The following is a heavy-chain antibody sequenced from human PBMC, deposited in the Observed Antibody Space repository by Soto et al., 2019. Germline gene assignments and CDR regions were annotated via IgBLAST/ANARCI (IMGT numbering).Heavy chain of an antibody. CDR1: GFTFSRYW. Sequence: PVGSLRLSCAGSGFTFSRYWMHWVRQVPGKGLVWVANIVSDGSRTTYADSVKGRFTISRDNAKNTLYLQMDSLRVEDTAVYYCARDANAEAFDYWGQGTMVTVSS. J-gene: IGHJ4*02. CDR3: ARDANAEAFDY. V-gene: IGHV3-74*01. CDR2: IVSDGSRT.